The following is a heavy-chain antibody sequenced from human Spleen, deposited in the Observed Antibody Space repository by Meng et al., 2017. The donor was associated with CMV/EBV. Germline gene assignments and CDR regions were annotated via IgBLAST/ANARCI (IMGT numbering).Heavy chain of an antibody. CDR1: GFTFSTYS. CDR2: ISSSSSYI. Sequence: GGSLRLSCAASGFTFSTYSMNWVRQAPGKGLEWVSSISSSSSYIYYADSVKGRFTISRDNAKHSMYLQMHSLRAEDTAVYYCARVSRDFRVVIAGTLDCWGQGTLVTVSS. D-gene: IGHD3-3*01. CDR3: ARVSRDFRVVIAGTLDC. J-gene: IGHJ4*01. V-gene: IGHV3-21*01.